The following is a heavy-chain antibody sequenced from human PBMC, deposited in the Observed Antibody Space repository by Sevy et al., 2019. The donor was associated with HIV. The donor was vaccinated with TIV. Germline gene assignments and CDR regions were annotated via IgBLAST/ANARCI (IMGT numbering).Heavy chain of an antibody. CDR2: ISAYNGNT. CDR3: LTGRYYYYGMDV. D-gene: IGHD3-9*01. CDR1: GYTFTSYG. J-gene: IGHJ6*02. Sequence: ASVKVSCKASGYTFTSYGISWVRQAPGQGLEWMGWISAYNGNTNYAQTLQGRVTMTTDTSTSTAYMELRSLRSDDTAVYYCLTGRYYYYGMDVWGQGTTVTVSS. V-gene: IGHV1-18*01.